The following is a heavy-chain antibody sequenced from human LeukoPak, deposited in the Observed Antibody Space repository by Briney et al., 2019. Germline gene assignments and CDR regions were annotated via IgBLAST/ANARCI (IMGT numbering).Heavy chain of an antibody. CDR1: GGSISSYY. J-gene: IGHJ5*02. CDR3: ARAPITIFGVVEWFDP. V-gene: IGHV4-59*01. CDR2: IYYSGST. Sequence: SETLSLTCTVSGGSISSYYWSWIRQPPGKGLEWIGYIYYSGSTNYNPSLKSRVTISVDTSKNQFSLKLSSVTAADTAMYYCARAPITIFGVVEWFDPWGQGTLVTVSS. D-gene: IGHD3-3*01.